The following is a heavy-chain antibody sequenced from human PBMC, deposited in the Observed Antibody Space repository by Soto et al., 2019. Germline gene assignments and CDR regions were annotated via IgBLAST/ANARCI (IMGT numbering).Heavy chain of an antibody. D-gene: IGHD2-2*03. V-gene: IGHV4-34*01. CDR1: GGSFSGHY. CDR2: VNHRGST. CDR3: ARDGFCTSTTCRIGNWFDP. J-gene: IGHJ5*02. Sequence: SETLSLTCTVYGGSFSGHYWSWIRQAPGKGLEWIGGVNHRGSTYNPSLESRVTMSVDTSKNQFSLKLSSVTAADTAVYYCARDGFCTSTTCRIGNWFDPWGQGTLVTVSS.